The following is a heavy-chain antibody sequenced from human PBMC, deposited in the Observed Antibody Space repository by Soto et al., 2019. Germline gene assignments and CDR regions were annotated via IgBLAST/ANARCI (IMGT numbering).Heavy chain of an antibody. D-gene: IGHD3-10*01. J-gene: IGHJ5*02. V-gene: IGHV4-34*01. CDR1: GGSFSGYY. Sequence: QVQLQQWGAGLLKPSETLSLTCAVYGGSFSGYYWSWIRQPPGKGLEWIGEINHSGSTNYNPSLKSRVTLSVDTSRNQYSRKLSSVTAADTAVYYCARGATYYYGSGSYYTWFDPWGQGTLVTVSS. CDR3: ARGATYYYGSGSYYTWFDP. CDR2: INHSGST.